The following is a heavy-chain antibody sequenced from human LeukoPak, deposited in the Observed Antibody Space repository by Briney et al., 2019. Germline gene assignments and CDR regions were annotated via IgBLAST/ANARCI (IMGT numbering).Heavy chain of an antibody. CDR1: GGTFNSYA. V-gene: IGHV1-69*06. CDR3: ARDPYSGNYGDYYYYYMDV. CDR2: IIPIFGTT. Sequence: ASVKVSCKASGGTFNSYAISWVRQAPGQGLEWMGGIIPIFGTTNYARKFRGRVTLTADKSTRTAYMELSSLRSEDTAVYYCARDPYSGNYGDYYYYYMDVWGKGTTVTISS. D-gene: IGHD1-26*01. J-gene: IGHJ6*03.